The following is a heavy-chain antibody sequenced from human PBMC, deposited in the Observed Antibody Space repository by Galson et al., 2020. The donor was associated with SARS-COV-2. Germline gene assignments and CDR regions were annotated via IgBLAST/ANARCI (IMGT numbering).Heavy chain of an antibody. CDR1: GRSISSSNW. V-gene: IGHV4-4*02. J-gene: IGHJ6*04. D-gene: IGHD2-2*01. CDR2: IYHSGST. Sequence: SETLSLTCAVSGRSISSSNWWSWVRQPPGKGLEWIGEIYHSGSTNYNPSLKNRVTISVDKSKNQFSLKLSSVTAADTAVYYCARELGSTSHVWGKGTTVTVSS. CDR3: ARELGSTSHV.